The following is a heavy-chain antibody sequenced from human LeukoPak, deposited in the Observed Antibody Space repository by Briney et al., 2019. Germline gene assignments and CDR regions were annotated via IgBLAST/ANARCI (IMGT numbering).Heavy chain of an antibody. V-gene: IGHV1-69*05. Sequence: SVKVSCKASGGTFSSYAISWVRQAPGQGLEWMGGIIPIFGTANYAQKFQGRVTMTRDTSTSTVYMELSSLRSEDTAVYYCARGRNYYDSSRYYYEGDAFDIWGQGTMVTVSS. D-gene: IGHD3-22*01. CDR2: IIPIFGTA. J-gene: IGHJ3*02. CDR1: GGTFSSYA. CDR3: ARGRNYYDSSRYYYEGDAFDI.